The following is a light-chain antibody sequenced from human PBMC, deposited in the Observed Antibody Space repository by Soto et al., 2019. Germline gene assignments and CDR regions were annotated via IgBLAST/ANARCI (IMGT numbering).Light chain of an antibody. CDR1: QTVSSTY. J-gene: IGKJ1*01. V-gene: IGKV3-20*01. CDR2: GAS. CDR3: FQCGNSWSM. Sequence: EIVLTQSPGTLSLSPGERATLSCRASQTVSSTYLVWYQQKPGQAPRLLIYGASNRAPGLSDRFSSRGSGTDFTLPISSLEPEDFVVFYCFQCGNSWSMFGQGTKVQIK.